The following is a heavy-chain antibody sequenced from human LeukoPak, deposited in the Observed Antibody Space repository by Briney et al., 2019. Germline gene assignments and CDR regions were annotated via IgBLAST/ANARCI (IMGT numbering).Heavy chain of an antibody. D-gene: IGHD1-7*01. CDR1: GXSISSYY. CDR2: IYTRGST. CDR3: ARDTGTTVLDAFDI. Sequence: SETLSLTCTVSGXSISSYYGSWIRQPAGKGLEWIGRIYTRGSTNYNPSLKSRVTMSVDTSKNQFSLKLSSVTAADTAVYYCARDTGTTVLDAFDIWGQGTMVTVSS. V-gene: IGHV4-4*07. J-gene: IGHJ3*02.